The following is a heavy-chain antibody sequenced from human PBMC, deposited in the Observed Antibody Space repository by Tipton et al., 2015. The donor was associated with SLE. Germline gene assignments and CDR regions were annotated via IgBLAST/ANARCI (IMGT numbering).Heavy chain of an antibody. CDR2: IYYSGST. J-gene: IGHJ5*02. V-gene: IGHV4-59*08. CDR3: ARHQRTGGWFDP. D-gene: IGHD3-10*01. CDR1: GGSISSYY. Sequence: TLSLTCTVSGGSISSYYWSWIRQPPGKGLEWIGYIYYSGSTNYNPSLKSQVTISVDTSKNQFSLKLSSVTAADTAVYYCARHQRTGGWFDPWGQGTLVTVSS.